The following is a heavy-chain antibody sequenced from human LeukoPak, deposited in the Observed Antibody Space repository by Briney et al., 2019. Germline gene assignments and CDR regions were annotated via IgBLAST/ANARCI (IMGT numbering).Heavy chain of an antibody. CDR1: GFTFSSYA. V-gene: IGHV3-64*04. Sequence: GGSLRLSCSASGFTFSSYAMHWVRQAPGKGLEYVSAISINVGSTYYADSVKGGLTISRDNSKNNLYLQINSLRAEDTDVYYCAKDRGTTVVTYYFDFWGQGTLVTVSS. CDR3: AKDRGTTVVTYYFDF. CDR2: ISINVGST. J-gene: IGHJ4*02. D-gene: IGHD4-23*01.